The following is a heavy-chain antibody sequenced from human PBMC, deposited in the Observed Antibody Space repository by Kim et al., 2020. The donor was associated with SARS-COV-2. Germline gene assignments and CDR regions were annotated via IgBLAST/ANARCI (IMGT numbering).Heavy chain of an antibody. CDR3: ARHRNYHGMDV. J-gene: IGHJ6*02. CDR2: IYPGDSDI. CDR1: GYTFTNYW. V-gene: IGHV5-51*01. Sequence: GESLKISCKASGYTFTNYWIGWVRQMPGKGLEWMGIIYPGDSDINYSPSFQGQVTISADKSIGTAYLQWRSLMASDSAIYYCARHRNYHGMDVWGQGTTV.